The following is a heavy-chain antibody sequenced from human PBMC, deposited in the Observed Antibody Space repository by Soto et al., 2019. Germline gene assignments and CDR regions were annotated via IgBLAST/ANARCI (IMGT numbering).Heavy chain of an antibody. J-gene: IGHJ4*02. CDR3: AAGGGLPRYY. V-gene: IGHV4-30-2*01. Sequence: QLQLQESGSGLVKPSQTLSLTCAVSGGSISSGGYSWSWIRQPPGKGLEWIGYIYHSGSTYYNPSPKRRVTISVDRSKNQFSLKLSSVPAADTAVYYCAAGGGLPRYYWGQGTLVTVSS. CDR2: IYHSGST. CDR1: GGSISSGGYS. D-gene: IGHD5-12*01.